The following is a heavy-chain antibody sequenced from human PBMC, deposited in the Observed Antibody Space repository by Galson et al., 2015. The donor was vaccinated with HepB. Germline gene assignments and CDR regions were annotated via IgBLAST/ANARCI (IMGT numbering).Heavy chain of an antibody. Sequence: SVKVSCKASGSTFTSYGISWVRQAPGQGLEWMGWISAYNGNTNYAQKLQGRVTMTTDTSTSTAYMELRSLRSDDTAVYYCARDIWHSSGLFSISRYFDYWGQGTLVTVSS. CDR1: GSTFTSYG. V-gene: IGHV1-18*01. CDR2: ISAYNGNT. CDR3: ARDIWHSSGLFSISRYFDY. D-gene: IGHD6-19*01. J-gene: IGHJ4*02.